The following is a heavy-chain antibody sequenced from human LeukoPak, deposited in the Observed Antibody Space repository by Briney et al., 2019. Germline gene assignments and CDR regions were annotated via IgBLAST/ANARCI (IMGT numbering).Heavy chain of an antibody. D-gene: IGHD5-18*01. J-gene: IGHJ4*02. V-gene: IGHV4-59*01. Sequence: PSETLSLTCTVSGGSISSYYWSWIRQPPGKGLEWIGYIYYSGSTNYNPSLKSRVTISVDTSKNQFSLKLSSGTAADTAVYYCARERGTAMVYYFDYWGQGTLVTVSS. CDR1: GGSISSYY. CDR2: IYYSGST. CDR3: ARERGTAMVYYFDY.